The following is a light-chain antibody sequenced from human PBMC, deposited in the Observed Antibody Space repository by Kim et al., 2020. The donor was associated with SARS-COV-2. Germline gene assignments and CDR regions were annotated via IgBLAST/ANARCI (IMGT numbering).Light chain of an antibody. CDR2: DTF. J-gene: IGKJ4*01. CDR3: QQRSSWPLT. CDR1: HSVGNY. Sequence: LSPGERATLSCRASHSVGNYIAWYQQKPGQSPRLVIYDTFTRATGIPARFSGSGSGTDFTLTISRLEPEDFAVYYCQQRSSWPLTFGGGTKVDIK. V-gene: IGKV3-11*01.